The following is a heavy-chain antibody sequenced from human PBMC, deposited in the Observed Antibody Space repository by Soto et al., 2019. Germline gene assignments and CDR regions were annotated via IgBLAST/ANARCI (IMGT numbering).Heavy chain of an antibody. D-gene: IGHD5-12*01. CDR2: INAGNGNT. V-gene: IGHV1-3*01. J-gene: IGHJ3*02. Sequence: ASGKVSCKTSGYTFTSYAMHWVRQAPGQRLEWMGWINAGNGNTKYSQKFQGRVTITRDTSASTAYMELSSLRSEDTAVYYCARDGYNEGDAFDIWGQGTMVTVSS. CDR3: ARDGYNEGDAFDI. CDR1: GYTFTSYA.